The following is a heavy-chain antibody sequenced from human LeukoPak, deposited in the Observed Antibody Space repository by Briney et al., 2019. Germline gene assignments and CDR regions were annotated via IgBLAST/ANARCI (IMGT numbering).Heavy chain of an antibody. V-gene: IGHV3-23*01. CDR3: AKDLGSVVTPPSLDF. Sequence: GGSLRLSCAASGFTFSSYAMSWVRQAPGKGLEWVSAISGSGGDAYYADSVKGRFTISRDNSKNTLYLQMSSLRAEDTAVYYCAKDLGSVVTPPSLDFWGQGTLVTVSS. CDR1: GFTFSSYA. J-gene: IGHJ4*02. CDR2: ISGSGGDA. D-gene: IGHD4-23*01.